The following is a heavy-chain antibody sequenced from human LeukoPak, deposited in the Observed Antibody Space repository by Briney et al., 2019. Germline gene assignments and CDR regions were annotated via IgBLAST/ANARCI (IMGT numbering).Heavy chain of an antibody. V-gene: IGHV6-1*01. CDR1: GDSVSSNSVT. CDR2: TYYRSTWYN. Sequence: SQTLSLTYAISGDSVSSNSVTWNWIRQSPSRGLESLGRTYYRSTWYNDYAVSVRGRITVNPDTSKNQFSLHLNSVTPEDTAVYYCARRLTQYDCFDPWGQGILVTVSS. J-gene: IGHJ5*02. D-gene: IGHD2-2*01. CDR3: ARRLTQYDCFDP.